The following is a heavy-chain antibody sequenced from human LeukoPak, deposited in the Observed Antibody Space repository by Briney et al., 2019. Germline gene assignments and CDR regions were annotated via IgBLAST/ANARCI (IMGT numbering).Heavy chain of an antibody. CDR2: INPKSGGT. Sequence: ASVKVSCKASGYSFTGYYMHWVRQAPGQGLEWMGRINPKSGGTNYAQKFQGRVTMTRDTSISTAYMELSRLRSDDTAVYYCARVGVGRGIAAAGRFDPWGQGTLVTVSS. D-gene: IGHD6-13*01. CDR1: GYSFTGYY. J-gene: IGHJ5*02. CDR3: ARVGVGRGIAAAGRFDP. V-gene: IGHV1-2*06.